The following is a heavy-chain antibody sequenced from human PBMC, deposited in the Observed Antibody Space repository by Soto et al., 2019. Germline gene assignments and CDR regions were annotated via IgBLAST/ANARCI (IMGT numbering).Heavy chain of an antibody. Sequence: QVPLVQSGPEVKKPGASVTVSCKTSGYTPTNYDIGWVRQAPGQGLEWMGWISAYNGNRNSAQKLQGRLTMTPDTSTKTAYMELRSLRSDDTAVYFCASALYRRGTYYAFDNWGQGTLVTVSS. CDR1: GYTPTNYD. J-gene: IGHJ4*02. CDR2: ISAYNGNR. D-gene: IGHD1-26*01. V-gene: IGHV1-18*01. CDR3: ASALYRRGTYYAFDN.